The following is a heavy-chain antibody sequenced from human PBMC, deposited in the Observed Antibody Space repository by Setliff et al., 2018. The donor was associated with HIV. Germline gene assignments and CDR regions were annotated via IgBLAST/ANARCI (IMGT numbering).Heavy chain of an antibody. V-gene: IGHV4-38-2*02. CDR2: IYHSGST. Sequence: PEETLSLTCSVSGYSISSGYYWGWIRQPPGKGLEWIGSIYHSGSTFYNSSLRSRVTISIDTSKNQFSLKVTSVTAADTAFYYCARHYRELLGDAFDIWGQGTLVTVSS. CDR3: ARHYRELLGDAFDI. J-gene: IGHJ3*02. D-gene: IGHD3-16*02. CDR1: GYSISSGYY.